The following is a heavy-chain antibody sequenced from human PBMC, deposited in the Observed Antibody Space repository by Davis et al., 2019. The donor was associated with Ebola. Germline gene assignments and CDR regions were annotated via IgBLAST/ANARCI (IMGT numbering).Heavy chain of an antibody. CDR2: IIPVFRTA. CDR1: GGTLTSYA. V-gene: IGHV1-69*13. J-gene: IGHJ4*02. CDR3: AHLGPQRYCSGGGCHGYLDY. Sequence: SVKVSCKAVGGTLTSYAMTWVRQAPGQGLEWMGGIIPVFRTANYAQKFQGRVTITADESTRTADMELNGLRSEDTAVYYCAHLGPQRYCSGGGCHGYLDYWGQGTLVTVSS. D-gene: IGHD2-15*01.